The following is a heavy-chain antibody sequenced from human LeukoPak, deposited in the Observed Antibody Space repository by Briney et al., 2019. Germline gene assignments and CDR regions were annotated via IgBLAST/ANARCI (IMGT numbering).Heavy chain of an antibody. Sequence: GGSLRLSCAASGFTFSSYGMHWVRQAPGKGLEWVAVISYDGSNKYYADSVKGRFTISRDNSKNTLYLQMNSLRAEDTAVYYCAKDLSSGGSGQKQYNWFDPWGQGTLVSVSA. D-gene: IGHD2-15*01. V-gene: IGHV3-30*18. CDR3: AKDLSSGGSGQKQYNWFDP. CDR1: GFTFSSYG. CDR2: ISYDGSNK. J-gene: IGHJ5*02.